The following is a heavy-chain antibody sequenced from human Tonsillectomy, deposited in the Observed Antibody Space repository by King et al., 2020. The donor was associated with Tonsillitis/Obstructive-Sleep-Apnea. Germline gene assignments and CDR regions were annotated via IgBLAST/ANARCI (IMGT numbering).Heavy chain of an antibody. CDR1: GFTVRSNY. CDR2: IYSDDNT. J-gene: IGHJ4*02. V-gene: IGHV3-53*01. CDR3: ARVRSGSYDY. D-gene: IGHD1-26*01. Sequence: VQLVESGGGLIQPGGSLRLSCAASGFTVRSNYMSWVRQAPGKGLEWVSVIYSDDNTYYSDSVKGRFTISRDNSKNTLYLQINSLRAEDTAVYYCARVRSGSYDYCGQGTLGTVSS.